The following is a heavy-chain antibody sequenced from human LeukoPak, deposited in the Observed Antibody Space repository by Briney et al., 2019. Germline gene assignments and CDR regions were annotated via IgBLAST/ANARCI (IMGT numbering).Heavy chain of an antibody. J-gene: IGHJ4*02. D-gene: IGHD5-12*01. Sequence: GASVKVSCKASGYTFTSYDINGVRQATGQGLEWMGWMNPNSGNTGYAQKFQGRVTMTRNTSISAAYMELRSLRSDDTAVYYCAREWLRSGKGPFDYWGQGTLVTVSS. V-gene: IGHV1-8*01. CDR3: AREWLRSGKGPFDY. CDR2: MNPNSGNT. CDR1: GYTFTSYD.